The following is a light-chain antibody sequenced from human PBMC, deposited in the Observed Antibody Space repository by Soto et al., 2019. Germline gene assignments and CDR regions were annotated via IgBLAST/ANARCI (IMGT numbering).Light chain of an antibody. CDR2: EVS. CDR3: SSYAGSNNLV. J-gene: IGLJ2*01. CDR1: SSDVGGYKY. Sequence: QSVLTQPPSASGSPGQSVTISCTGTSSDVGGYKYVSWYQQHPGKAPKLMIYEVSKRPSGVPDRLSGSKSSNTASLTVSGLQAEDEADYYCSSYAGSNNLVFGGGTKVTVL. V-gene: IGLV2-8*01.